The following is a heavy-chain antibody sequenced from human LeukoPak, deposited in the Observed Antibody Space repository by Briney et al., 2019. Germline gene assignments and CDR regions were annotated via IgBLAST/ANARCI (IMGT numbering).Heavy chain of an antibody. CDR3: ATPLDYYDSSGYHQGGD. Sequence: GGSLRLSCAASGFSVSNNYMSWVRQAPGKGLEWVANIKEDGSKKNYVDSVKGRFTIFRDNAKNSLYLQMNSLRAEDTAVYYCATPLDYYDSSGYHQGGDWGQGTLVTVSS. D-gene: IGHD3-22*01. J-gene: IGHJ4*02. CDR2: IKEDGSKK. CDR1: GFSVSNNY. V-gene: IGHV3-7*03.